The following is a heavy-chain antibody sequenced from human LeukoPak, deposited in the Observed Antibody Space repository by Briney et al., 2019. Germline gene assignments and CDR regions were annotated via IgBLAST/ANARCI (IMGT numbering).Heavy chain of an antibody. CDR1: GYTFTGYY. Sequence: ASVKVSCKASGYTFTGYYMHWVRQAPGQGLEWMGWINPNSGGTDYAQKFQGRVTMTRDTSISTAYMELSRPRSDDTAVYYCARDHTVTPSGRYYYYGMDVWGQGTTVTVSS. J-gene: IGHJ6*02. V-gene: IGHV1-2*02. D-gene: IGHD4-11*01. CDR3: ARDHTVTPSGRYYYYGMDV. CDR2: INPNSGGT.